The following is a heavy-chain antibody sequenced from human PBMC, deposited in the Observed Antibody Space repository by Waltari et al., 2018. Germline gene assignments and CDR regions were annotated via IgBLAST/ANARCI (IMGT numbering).Heavy chain of an antibody. Sequence: QVQLQESGPGLVKPSETLSLTCTVSGDSISNYYWTWIRQPAGKGLEWIGRIYTSGSTTYNPSLKSRVTMSVDTSKNQFSLKLSAVTAADTAVYYCARDGGISGTTSWGQGTLVTVSS. J-gene: IGHJ5*02. CDR2: IYTSGST. CDR3: ARDGGISGTTS. CDR1: GDSISNYY. D-gene: IGHD1-7*01. V-gene: IGHV4-4*07.